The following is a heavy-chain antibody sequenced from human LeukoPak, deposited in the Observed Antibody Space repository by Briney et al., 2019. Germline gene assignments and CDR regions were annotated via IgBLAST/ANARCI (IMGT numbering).Heavy chain of an antibody. CDR3: ARSSEYYYGMDV. V-gene: IGHV1-69*13. CDR2: IIPIFGTA. CDR1: GGTFSSYA. D-gene: IGHD6-6*01. J-gene: IGHJ6*02. Sequence: SVKVSCKASGGTFSSYAISWVRQAPGQGLEWMGGIIPIFGTANYAQKFQGRVTITADESTSTAYMELSSLRSEDTAVYYCARSSEYYYGMDVGGQGTTVTVSS.